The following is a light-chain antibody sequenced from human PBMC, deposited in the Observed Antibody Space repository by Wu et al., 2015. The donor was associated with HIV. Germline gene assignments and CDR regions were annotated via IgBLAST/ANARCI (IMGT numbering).Light chain of an antibody. Sequence: EIVLTQSPATLSVSPGERVTLSCRASQSVTNNLAWYQQKPGQAPRLLIYGASSRAIGIPDRFSGSGSGTDFTLTINRLEPEDFVVYYCHHYSSSPPYTFGQGTKLEIK. J-gene: IGKJ2*01. V-gene: IGKV3-20*01. CDR3: HHYSSSPPYT. CDR2: GAS. CDR1: QSVTNN.